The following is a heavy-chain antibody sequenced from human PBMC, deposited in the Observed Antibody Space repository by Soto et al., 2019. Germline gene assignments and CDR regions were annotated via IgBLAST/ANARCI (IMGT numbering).Heavy chain of an antibody. Sequence: QVQLVESGGGVVQPGRSLRLSCAASGFTFSSYGMHWVRQATGKGLEWVAVIWYDGSNKYYADSVKGRFTISRDNSKNTLYLQMNILRAEDTAVYYCATGAMVRNGYFDLWGRGTLVTVSS. CDR1: GFTFSSYG. J-gene: IGHJ2*01. CDR3: ATGAMVRNGYFDL. V-gene: IGHV3-33*01. CDR2: IWYDGSNK. D-gene: IGHD3-10*01.